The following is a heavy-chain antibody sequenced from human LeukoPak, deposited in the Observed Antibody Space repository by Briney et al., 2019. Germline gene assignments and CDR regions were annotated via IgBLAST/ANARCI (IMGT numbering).Heavy chain of an antibody. V-gene: IGHV4-39*01. CDR3: ARLPYSEAALDV. Sequence: KSSETLSLTCTVSGGSISSSSYYWGRIRQPPGKGLEWLRSIYYSGRTYYNPSLKSRLTISVDTSKNQFSLKLSSVTAADTAVYYCARLPYSEAALDVWGQGTMVTVSS. CDR1: GGSISSSSYY. CDR2: IYYSGRT. J-gene: IGHJ3*01. D-gene: IGHD6-13*01.